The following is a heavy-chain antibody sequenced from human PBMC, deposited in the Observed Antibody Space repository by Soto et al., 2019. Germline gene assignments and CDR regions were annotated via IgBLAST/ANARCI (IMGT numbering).Heavy chain of an antibody. CDR2: IFYNGSP. Sequence: SETLSLTCTVSSGSISSTIYSWDWIRQPPGKGLEWIGSIFYNGSPYYNPSLKSRVTISVDRSKNQFSLKLSSVTAADTAVYYCARVPDVWGQGTTVTVSS. J-gene: IGHJ6*02. V-gene: IGHV4-39*07. CDR3: ARVPDV. CDR1: SGSISSTIYS.